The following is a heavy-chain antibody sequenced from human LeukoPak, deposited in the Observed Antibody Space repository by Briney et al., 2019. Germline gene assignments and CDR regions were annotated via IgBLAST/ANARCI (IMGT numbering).Heavy chain of an antibody. V-gene: IGHV4-39*01. J-gene: IGHJ4*02. CDR1: GGSISSGNYY. CDR2: MYYSGST. Sequence: PSETLSLTCTLSGGSISSGNYYWAWIRQPPGKGLEWIGSMYYSGSTYYNPSLKSRVTISVDTSKNQFSLKLSSVTATDTAVYYCASPYFDFWGQGTLVTVSS. CDR3: ASPYFDF.